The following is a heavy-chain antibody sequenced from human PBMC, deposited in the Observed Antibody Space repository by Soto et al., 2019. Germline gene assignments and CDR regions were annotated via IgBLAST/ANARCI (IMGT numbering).Heavy chain of an antibody. D-gene: IGHD6-19*01. J-gene: IGHJ4*02. V-gene: IGHV1-2*02. CDR2: INPNSGGT. CDR1: GYTFSDYY. Sequence: ASVKVSCKASGYTFSDYYMHWVRQAPGQGLEWMGWINPNSGGTNYAQKFHGRVTMTRDTSISTAYMELSSLTSDDTAMYYCARSSSGWSDYWGQGTLVTVS. CDR3: ARSSSGWSDY.